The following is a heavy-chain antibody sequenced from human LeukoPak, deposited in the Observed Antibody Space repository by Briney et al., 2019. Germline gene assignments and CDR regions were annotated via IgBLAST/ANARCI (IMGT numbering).Heavy chain of an antibody. Sequence: SETLSLTCTVSGGSISSYYCSWIRQPPGKGLEWIGYIYYDGSTNYNPSLKSRVTMSVDTSKSQFSLRLSSVTAADTAVYYCARGVAAAGTHFDYWGQGTLVTVSS. CDR3: ARGVAAAGTHFDY. D-gene: IGHD6-13*01. J-gene: IGHJ4*02. CDR2: IYYDGST. CDR1: GGSISSYY. V-gene: IGHV4-59*01.